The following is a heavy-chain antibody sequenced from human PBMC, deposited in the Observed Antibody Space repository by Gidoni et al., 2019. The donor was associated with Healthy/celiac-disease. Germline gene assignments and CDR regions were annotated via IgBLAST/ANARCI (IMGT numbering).Heavy chain of an antibody. CDR3: AKDLMVRGVIMGVLDY. CDR2: ISYDGSNK. D-gene: IGHD3-10*01. J-gene: IGHJ4*02. CDR1: GFPFRSYG. Sequence: QVQLVESGGGVVQPGRSLRLSCAASGFPFRSYGMHWVRQAPGKGLEWVAVISYDGSNKYYADSVKGRFTISRDNSKNTLYLQMNSLRAEDTAVYYCAKDLMVRGVIMGVLDYWGQGTLVTVSS. V-gene: IGHV3-30*18.